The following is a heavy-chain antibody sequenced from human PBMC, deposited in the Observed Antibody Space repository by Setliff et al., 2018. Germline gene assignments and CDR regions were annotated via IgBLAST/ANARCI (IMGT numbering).Heavy chain of an antibody. V-gene: IGHV4-34*01. CDR1: GGTSSDYY. J-gene: IGHJ4*02. CDR3: ARGRNVAARLLDS. CDR2: INHSGST. D-gene: IGHD6-6*01. Sequence: SATLSLTCAASGGTSSDYYWTWIRQPPGKGLEWIGEINHSGSTNYNPSLKSRVSISVDTSKNQFSLKLSSVTAADTAVYYCARGRNVAARLLDSWGQGARVTVSS.